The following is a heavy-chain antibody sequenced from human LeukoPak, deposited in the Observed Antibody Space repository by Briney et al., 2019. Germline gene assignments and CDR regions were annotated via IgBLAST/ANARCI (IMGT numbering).Heavy chain of an antibody. CDR1: GGSFSSYY. CDR2: FYYSGSA. D-gene: IGHD6-13*01. V-gene: IGHV4-59*01. Sequence: SETLSLTCTVSGGSFSSYYWSWIWQPPGQGLGWVGYFYYSGSANYNPSLTSRVTISVYTSKNQFSLKLSPLTAADTAVYYCARVAHSGYSSSWSYLDYWGQGTLATVSS. J-gene: IGHJ4*02. CDR3: ARVAHSGYSSSWSYLDY.